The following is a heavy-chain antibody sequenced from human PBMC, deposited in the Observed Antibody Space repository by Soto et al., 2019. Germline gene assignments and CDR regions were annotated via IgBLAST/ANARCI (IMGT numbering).Heavy chain of an antibody. Sequence: QVHLVQFGAEVREPGSSVKVSCTASGGTFNTHTISWVRQAPGLGLEWMGRIIPMLGMSNSPQKFQGRVSITEDKSTSTVYMALTRLTSDDTAVYYCATSYGSGSSHFDSWGQGTLVTVSS. D-gene: IGHD3-10*01. CDR2: IIPMLGMS. J-gene: IGHJ4*02. CDR1: GGTFNTHT. V-gene: IGHV1-69*02. CDR3: ATSYGSGSSHFDS.